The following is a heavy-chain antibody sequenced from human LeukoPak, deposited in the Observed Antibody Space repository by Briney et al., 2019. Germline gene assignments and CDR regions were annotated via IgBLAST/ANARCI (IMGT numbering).Heavy chain of an antibody. CDR2: ISGSTSTI. V-gene: IGHV3-48*01. J-gene: IGHJ3*02. Sequence: GGSLRLSCAASGFTFSSYWMNWARRAPGKGLEWVSYISGSTSTIKYADSVMGRFTSSRDKAKNSLYLQMNSLRGEDTAVYYCARSRGSPTRGEDAFDIWGQGKVVTVSS. D-gene: IGHD2-8*02. CDR1: GFTFSSYW. CDR3: ARSRGSPTRGEDAFDI.